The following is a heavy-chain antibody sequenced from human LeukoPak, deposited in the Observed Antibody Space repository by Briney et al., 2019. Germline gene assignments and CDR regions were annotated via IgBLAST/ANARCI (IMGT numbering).Heavy chain of an antibody. CDR2: IRGKVNSYTT. Sequence: GGSLRLSCAASGSTFSAHYMDWVRQAPGKGLEWVGRIRGKVNSYTTVYAASVKGRFTISRDDSTNSVFLQMNSLKTEDTAVYYCAKAFCSEKQCTLDSWGQGTLVSVSS. D-gene: IGHD3-3*01. CDR1: GSTFSAHY. CDR3: AKAFCSEKQCTLDS. J-gene: IGHJ4*02. V-gene: IGHV3-72*01.